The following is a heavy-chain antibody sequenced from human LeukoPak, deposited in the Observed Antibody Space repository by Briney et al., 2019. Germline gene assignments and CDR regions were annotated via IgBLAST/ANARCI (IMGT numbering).Heavy chain of an antibody. Sequence: GASVKVSCKVSGYTLTELSMHWVRQAPGKGLEWMGGFDPEDGETIYAQKFQGRVTMTEDTSTDTAYMELSSLRSEDTAVYYCATDSSGWVRWIFDYWGQGTLVTVSS. CDR2: FDPEDGET. D-gene: IGHD6-19*01. J-gene: IGHJ4*02. CDR1: GYTLTELS. CDR3: ATDSSGWVRWIFDY. V-gene: IGHV1-24*01.